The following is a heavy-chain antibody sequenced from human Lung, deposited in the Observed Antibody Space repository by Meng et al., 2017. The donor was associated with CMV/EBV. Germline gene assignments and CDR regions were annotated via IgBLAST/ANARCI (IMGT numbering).Heavy chain of an antibody. CDR2: IYYTGDT. J-gene: IGHJ3*02. Sequence: SETLSLXCTVSGGSVSTGGYYWTWIRQPPGKGLEWIGYIYYTGDTHYKSSLRSRLAISLDASKNQVSLKLNSVTAADTAVYYCARDLLGSSSWSYDAFDIWGQGTXVTVSS. CDR1: GGSVSTGGYY. V-gene: IGHV4-61*08. CDR3: ARDLLGSSSWSYDAFDI. D-gene: IGHD6-13*01.